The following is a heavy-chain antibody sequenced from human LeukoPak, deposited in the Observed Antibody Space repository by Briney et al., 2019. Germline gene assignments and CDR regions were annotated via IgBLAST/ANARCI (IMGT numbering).Heavy chain of an antibody. D-gene: IGHD4-17*01. V-gene: IGHV3-30*18. CDR1: GFTFSSYG. CDR2: ISYDGSNK. Sequence: GGSLRLSCAASGFTFSSYGMHWVRQAPGKGLEWVAVISYDGSNKYYADSVKGRFTISRDNSKNTLYLQMNSLRAEDTAVYYCAKVFKVNNDYGDYAGAFDIWGQGTMVTVSS. CDR3: AKVFKVNNDYGDYAGAFDI. J-gene: IGHJ3*02.